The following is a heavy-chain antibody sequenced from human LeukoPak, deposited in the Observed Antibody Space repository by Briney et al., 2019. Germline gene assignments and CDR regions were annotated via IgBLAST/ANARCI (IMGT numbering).Heavy chain of an antibody. CDR3: AVESVTTSTGCDY. J-gene: IGHJ4*02. CDR2: INQEGTGT. Sequence: PGGSLRLSCVTSGFRFNAHGMTWVRQAPGKGLEWVANINQEGTGTHYVDSLCGRFTISRDNADNSLFLQMNSLTAEDTAVYYCAVESVTTSTGCDYWGQGTLVTVSS. V-gene: IGHV3-7*01. CDR1: GFRFNAHG. D-gene: IGHD1-14*01.